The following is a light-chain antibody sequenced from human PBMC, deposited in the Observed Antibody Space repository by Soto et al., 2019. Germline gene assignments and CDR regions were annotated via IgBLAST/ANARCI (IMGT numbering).Light chain of an antibody. CDR2: AAS. Sequence: AIRMTQSPSSLSASTGDRVTITCRASQGISSYLAWYQQKPGKAPKLLIYAASTWQSGVPSRFSGSGSGTDFTLTISCLQSEDFATYYCQQYYSYPQTFGQGTKVEIK. CDR3: QQYYSYPQT. CDR1: QGISSY. V-gene: IGKV1-8*01. J-gene: IGKJ1*01.